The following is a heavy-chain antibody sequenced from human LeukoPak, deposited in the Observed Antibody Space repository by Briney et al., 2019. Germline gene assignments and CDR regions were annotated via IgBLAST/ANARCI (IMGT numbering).Heavy chain of an antibody. Sequence: SETLSLTCTVSGGSISSSSYYWGWIRQPPGKGLEWIGSIYYSGNTYYNPSLKSRVTISVDTSKNQFSLKLNSVTAADTAVYYCARHAFRWFGESNGDYWGQGTLVTVSS. CDR2: IYYSGNT. CDR1: GGSISSSSYY. CDR3: ARHAFRWFGESNGDY. J-gene: IGHJ4*02. V-gene: IGHV4-39*01. D-gene: IGHD3-10*01.